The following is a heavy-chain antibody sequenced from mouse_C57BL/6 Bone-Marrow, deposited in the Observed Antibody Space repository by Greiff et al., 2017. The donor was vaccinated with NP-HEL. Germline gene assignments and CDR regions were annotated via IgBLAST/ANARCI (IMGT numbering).Heavy chain of an antibody. V-gene: IGHV5-16*01. CDR1: GFTFSDYY. J-gene: IGHJ2*01. D-gene: IGHD4-1*01. Sequence: EVKLVESEGGLVQPGSSMKLSCTASGFTFSDYYMAWVRQVPEKGLEWVANINYDGSSTYYLDSLKSRFIISRDIAKNILYLQMSSLKSEGTATYYCARDRAGTCYFDYWGQGTTLTVSS. CDR3: ARDRAGTCYFDY. CDR2: INYDGSST.